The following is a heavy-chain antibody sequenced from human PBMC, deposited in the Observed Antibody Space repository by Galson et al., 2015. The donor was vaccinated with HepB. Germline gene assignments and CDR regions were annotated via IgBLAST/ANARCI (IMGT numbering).Heavy chain of an antibody. J-gene: IGHJ5*02. V-gene: IGHV3-30*18. CDR1: GFTFSNYG. Sequence: SLRLSCAASGFTFSNYGMHWVRQAPGKGLEWVAVISHDGNNKYYADSVKGRFAISRDDSKNTLFLQMNSLRDEDTAVYYCAKPNLAYNDFRSRSNNWFDPWGQGTLVTVSS. D-gene: IGHD3-3*01. CDR3: AKPNLAYNDFRSRSNNWFDP. CDR2: ISHDGNNK.